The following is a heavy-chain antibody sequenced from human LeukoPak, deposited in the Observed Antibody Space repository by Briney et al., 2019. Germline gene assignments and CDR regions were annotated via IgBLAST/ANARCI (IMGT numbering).Heavy chain of an antibody. J-gene: IGHJ6*03. CDR3: ARSIVVVPATRVTYYMDV. Sequence: SQTLSLTCTVSGGSISSGSSYWSWIRQPAGKGLEWIGRIYTSGNTNYNPSLKSRVTISVDTSKNQFSLKLSSVTAADTAVYYCARSIVVVPATRVTYYMDVWGKGTTVTVSS. CDR2: IYTSGNT. CDR1: GGSISSGSSY. V-gene: IGHV4-61*02. D-gene: IGHD2-2*01.